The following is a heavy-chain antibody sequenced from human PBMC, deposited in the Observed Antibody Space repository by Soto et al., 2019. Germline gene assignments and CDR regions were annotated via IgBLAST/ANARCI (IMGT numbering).Heavy chain of an antibody. CDR3: ARWGCSGTNCNLNQRSYDL. CDR1: GFIFNEYG. Sequence: QVQLVESGGGVVQPGMSLRLSCAASGFIFNEYGMHWVRQAPGKGLEWVAVIWYDGSNKYYADSVKGRFTIPRDNSKNTMSLQMNNLGAEDTAVYYCARWGCSGTNCNLNQRSYDLWGQGTLVTVSS. J-gene: IGHJ4*02. CDR2: IWYDGSNK. V-gene: IGHV3-33*03. D-gene: IGHD2-15*01.